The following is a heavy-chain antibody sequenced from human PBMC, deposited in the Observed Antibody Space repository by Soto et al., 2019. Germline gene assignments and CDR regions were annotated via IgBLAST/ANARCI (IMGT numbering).Heavy chain of an antibody. CDR1: GGSFSGYY. J-gene: IGHJ6*02. Sequence: QVQLQQWGAGLLKPSETLSLTCAVYGGSFSGYYWSWIRQPPGKGLEWIGEINHSGSTNYNPSLKSRVTISVDTSKNQFSPKLSSVTAADTAVYYCARGRHYYDSSGYYYYYYGMDVWGQGTTVTVSS. CDR3: ARGRHYYDSSGYYYYYYGMDV. CDR2: INHSGST. D-gene: IGHD3-22*01. V-gene: IGHV4-34*01.